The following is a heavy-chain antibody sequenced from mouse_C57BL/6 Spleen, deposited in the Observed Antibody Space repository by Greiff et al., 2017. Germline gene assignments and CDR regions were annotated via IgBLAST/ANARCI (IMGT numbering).Heavy chain of an antibody. CDR3: ARPSHTFDYAMGY. CDR2: INPNNGGT. J-gene: IGHJ4*01. V-gene: IGHV1-26*01. Sequence: EVQLQQSGPELVKPGASVKISCKASGYTFTDYYMNWVKQSHGKSLEWIGDINPNNGGTSYNQKFKGKATLTVDKSSSTAYMELRSLTSEDSAVYYCARPSHTFDYAMGYWGQGASVTVAS. CDR1: GYTFTDYY. D-gene: IGHD6-1*01.